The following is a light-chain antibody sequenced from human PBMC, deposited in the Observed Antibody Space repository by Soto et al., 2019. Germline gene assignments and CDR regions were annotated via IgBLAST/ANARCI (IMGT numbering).Light chain of an antibody. CDR2: GAS. CDR3: QQYVRSPET. Sequence: EIVLTQSPGTLSLSPGERATLSCRASQSISSTYVAWYQPNPGQAPRLLLFGASSRATGIPDRFSGSGSVTVFTPTISRLEPDDFAVYYCQQYVRSPETFGQGTRVEIK. J-gene: IGKJ1*01. CDR1: QSISSTY. V-gene: IGKV3-20*01.